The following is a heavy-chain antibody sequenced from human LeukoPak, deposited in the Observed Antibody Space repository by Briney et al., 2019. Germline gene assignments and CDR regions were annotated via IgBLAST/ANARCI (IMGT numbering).Heavy chain of an antibody. CDR2: IYHSGST. Sequence: SETLSLTCTVSGYSISSGYHWGWIRQPPGKGLEWIGSIYHSGSTYYNPSLKSRVTISVDTSKNQFSLKLSSVTAADTAVYYCAGEMATIIRLDAFDIWGQGTMVTVSS. J-gene: IGHJ3*02. CDR3: AGEMATIIRLDAFDI. D-gene: IGHD5-24*01. CDR1: GYSISSGYH. V-gene: IGHV4-38-2*02.